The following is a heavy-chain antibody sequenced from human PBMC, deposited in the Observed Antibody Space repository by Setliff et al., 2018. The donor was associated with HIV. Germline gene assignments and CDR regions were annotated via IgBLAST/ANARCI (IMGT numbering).Heavy chain of an antibody. D-gene: IGHD3-22*01. CDR3: ARGMDYYDTSGYYQYYFDY. V-gene: IGHV1-69*10. CDR1: GGTFSSYA. CDR2: IIPILGIA. Sequence: SVKVSCKASGGTFSSYAISWVRQAPGQGLEWMGGIIPILGIANYAQMFQGRVTITADKSTSTAYMELSSLRSEDTAVYYCARGMDYYDTSGYYQYYFDYWGQGTLVTVSS. J-gene: IGHJ4*02.